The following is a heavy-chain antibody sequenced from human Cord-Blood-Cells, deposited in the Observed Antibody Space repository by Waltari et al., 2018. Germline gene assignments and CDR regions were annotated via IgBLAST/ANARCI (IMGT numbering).Heavy chain of an antibody. CDR3: ASPGADYYDSSGYLYYFDY. CDR2: IYYSGST. V-gene: IGHV4-39*01. J-gene: IGHJ4*02. CDR1: GGSISSSSYY. D-gene: IGHD3-22*01. Sequence: QLQLQESGPGLVKPSETLSLTCTVSGGSISSSSYYWGWIRPPPGQGLEWIGGIYYSGSTYYNPSLKSRVTISVDTSKNQFSLKLSSVTAADTAVYYCASPGADYYDSSGYLYYFDYWGQGTLVTVSS.